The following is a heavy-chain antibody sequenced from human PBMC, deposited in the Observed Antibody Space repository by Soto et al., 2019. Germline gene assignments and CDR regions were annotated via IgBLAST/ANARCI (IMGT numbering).Heavy chain of an antibody. CDR3: ASGGVEMATTNGHYNFDY. CDR2: IIPIFGTA. D-gene: IGHD2-8*02. V-gene: IGHV1-69*06. CDR1: GGTFSSYA. Sequence: SVKVSCKASGGTFSSYAISWVRQAPGQGLEWMGGIIPIFGTANYAQKFQGRVTITADKSTSTAYMELSSLRSEDTAVYYCASGGVEMATTNGHYNFDYWGQGTLVTVSS. J-gene: IGHJ4*02.